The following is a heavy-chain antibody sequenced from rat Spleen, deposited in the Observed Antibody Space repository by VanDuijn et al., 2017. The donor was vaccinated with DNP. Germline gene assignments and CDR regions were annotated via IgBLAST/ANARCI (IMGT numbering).Heavy chain of an antibody. CDR3: ARHGPSYYSADDSAMDA. CDR1: GFTFSNYG. CDR2: IRTSGGST. Sequence: EVQLVESGENLVRPGGSLKLSCAASGFTFSNYGMAWVRQAPKKGLEWVATIRTSGGSTYYRDSVKGRFTISRDNAKSTLYLQMDSLRSEDTATYYCARHGPSYYSADDSAMDAWGQGTSVTVSS. V-gene: IGHV5S23*01. J-gene: IGHJ4*01. D-gene: IGHD1-1*01.